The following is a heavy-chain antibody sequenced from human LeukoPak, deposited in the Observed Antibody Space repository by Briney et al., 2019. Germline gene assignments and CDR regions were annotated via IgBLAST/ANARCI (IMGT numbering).Heavy chain of an antibody. J-gene: IGHJ6*02. Sequence: GGSLRLSCAASGFTVSSNYMSWVRQAPGKEVEWVSVIYSGGSTYYADSVKGGFNISRRNSKNTLYLQMNSLRAEDTAVYYCARALTHCSGGSCYSGGYYGMDVWGQGTTVTVSS. V-gene: IGHV3-53*04. CDR3: ARALTHCSGGSCYSGGYYGMDV. CDR2: IYSGGST. D-gene: IGHD2-15*01. CDR1: GFTVSSNY.